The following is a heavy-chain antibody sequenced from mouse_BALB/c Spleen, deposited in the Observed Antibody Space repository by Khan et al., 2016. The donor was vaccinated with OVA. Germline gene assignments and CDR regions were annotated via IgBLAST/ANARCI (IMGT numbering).Heavy chain of an antibody. D-gene: IGHD2-14*01. CDR1: GYTFTSYT. J-gene: IGHJ3*01. V-gene: IGHV1-4*01. Sequence: VQLQQSGAELARPGASLKMSCKASGYTFTSYTVHWVRQRPGLTLEWIGHINPSNDYTTYNQKFKDKATLIVDKSSSTAYMQLSSLTSEDSAVYDGVREGAYHRSDGWFAYWGQGTLVTVSA. CDR2: INPSNDYT. CDR3: VREGAYHRSDGWFAY.